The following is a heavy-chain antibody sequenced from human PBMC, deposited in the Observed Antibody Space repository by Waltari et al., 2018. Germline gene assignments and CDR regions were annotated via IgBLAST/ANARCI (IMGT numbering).Heavy chain of an antibody. CDR3: ARGYYGSGEDYFDY. CDR1: GGSISRGSYY. D-gene: IGHD3-10*01. CDR2: IYTSGST. V-gene: IGHV4-61*02. J-gene: IGHJ4*02. Sequence: QVQLQEWGPGLVKPSQPLSLPCTVSGGSISRGSYYWRWIRQPAGKGLEWIGSIYTSGSTNYNPSLKSRVTISVDTSKNQFSLKLSSVTAADTAVYYCARGYYGSGEDYFDYWGQGTLVTVSS.